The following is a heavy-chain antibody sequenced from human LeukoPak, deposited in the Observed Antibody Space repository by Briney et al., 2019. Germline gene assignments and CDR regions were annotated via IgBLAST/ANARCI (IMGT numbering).Heavy chain of an antibody. CDR3: ARDYTMTHAFDI. V-gene: IGHV4-59*01. CDR1: GGSMSNYY. D-gene: IGHD3-22*01. Sequence: SETLSLTCRSSGGSMSNYYWSWIRQPPGKALEWVGYIYDTGSTNYNPSLKSRVTISIDTSKNQFSLKLSSVTAADTALYYCARDYTMTHAFDIWGQGTLVTVSS. CDR2: IYDTGST. J-gene: IGHJ3*02.